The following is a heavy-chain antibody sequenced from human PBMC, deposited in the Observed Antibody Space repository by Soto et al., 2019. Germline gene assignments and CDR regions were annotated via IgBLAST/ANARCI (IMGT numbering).Heavy chain of an antibody. Sequence: SETLSLTCAVYGGSFSGYYWSWIRQPPGKGLEWIGEINHSGSTNYNPSLKSRVTISVDTSKNQFSLKLSFVTAADTAVYYCARNESRSGWYWYYYYGMDVWGQGTTVTVSS. CDR3: ARNESRSGWYWYYYYGMDV. D-gene: IGHD6-19*01. CDR1: GGSFSGYY. V-gene: IGHV4-34*01. J-gene: IGHJ6*02. CDR2: INHSGST.